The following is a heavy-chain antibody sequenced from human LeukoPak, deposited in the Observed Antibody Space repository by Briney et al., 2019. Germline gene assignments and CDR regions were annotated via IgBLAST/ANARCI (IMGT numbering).Heavy chain of an antibody. J-gene: IGHJ4*02. CDR2: ISYDGSNK. V-gene: IGHV3-30*18. CDR1: GFTFSSYG. CDR3: AKDPSQVCVGTDLAFDY. Sequence: GGSLRLSCAASGFTFSSYGMHWVRQAPGKGLEWVAVISYDGSNKYYADSVKGRFTISRDNSKNTLYLQMNSLRAEDTAVYYCAKDPSQVCVGTDLAFDYWGQGTLVTVSS. D-gene: IGHD2-15*01.